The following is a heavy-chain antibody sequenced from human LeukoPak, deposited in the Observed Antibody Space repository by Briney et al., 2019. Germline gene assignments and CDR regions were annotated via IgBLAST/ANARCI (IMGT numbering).Heavy chain of an antibody. CDR2: IIPILGIA. CDR1: GGTFSGYA. V-gene: IGHV1-69*04. CDR3: ARWGYGSGSRGFDY. Sequence: GASVKVSCKASGGTFSGYAISWVRQAPGQGLEWMGRIIPILGIANYAQKFQGRVTITADKSTSTAYMELSSLRSEDTAVYYCARWGYGSGSRGFDYWGQGTLVTVSS. D-gene: IGHD3-10*01. J-gene: IGHJ4*02.